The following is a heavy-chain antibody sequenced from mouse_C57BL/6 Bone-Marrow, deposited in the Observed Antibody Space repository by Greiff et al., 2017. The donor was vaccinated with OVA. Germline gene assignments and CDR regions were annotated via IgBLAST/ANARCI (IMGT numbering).Heavy chain of an antibody. CDR1: GYAFSSSW. CDR3: AREDDYDWYFDV. V-gene: IGHV1-82*01. Sequence: VKLVESGPELVKPGASVKISCKASGYAFSSSWMNWVKQRPGKGLEWIGRIYPGDGDTNYNGKFKGKATLTADKSSSTAYMQLSSLTSEDSAVYFCAREDDYDWYFDVGGTGTTVTVSS. J-gene: IGHJ1*03. CDR2: IYPGDGDT. D-gene: IGHD2-4*01.